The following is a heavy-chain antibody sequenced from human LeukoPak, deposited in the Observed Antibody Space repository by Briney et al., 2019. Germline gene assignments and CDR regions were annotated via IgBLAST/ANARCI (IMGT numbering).Heavy chain of an antibody. J-gene: IGHJ3*02. V-gene: IGHV1-69*05. CDR3: ARYAAGDAFDI. Sequence: GASVKVSCKASGGTFSSYAISWVRQAPGQGLEWMGGIIPIFGTANYAQKFQGRVTITTDESTSTAYMELSSLSSEDTAVYSCARYAAGDAFDIWGQGTMVTVSS. D-gene: IGHD6-13*01. CDR2: IIPIFGTA. CDR1: GGTFSSYA.